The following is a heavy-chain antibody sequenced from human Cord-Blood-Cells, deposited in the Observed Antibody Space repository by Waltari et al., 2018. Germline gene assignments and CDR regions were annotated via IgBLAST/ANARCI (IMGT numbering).Heavy chain of an antibody. J-gene: IGHJ3*02. CDR3: ARLAPRPYDAFDI. V-gene: IGHV3-21*01. CDR1: GFTFSSYS. CDR2: ISSSSSYI. Sequence: EVQLVESGGGLVKPGGSLRLSCAASGFTFSSYSMNWVRQAPGEGREVVSSISSSSSYIYYADSVKGRFTISRDNAKNSLYLQMNSLRAEDTAVYYCARLAPRPYDAFDIWGQGTMVTVSS.